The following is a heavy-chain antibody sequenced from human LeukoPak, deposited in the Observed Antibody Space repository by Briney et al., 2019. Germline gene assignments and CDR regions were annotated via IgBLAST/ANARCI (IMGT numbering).Heavy chain of an antibody. Sequence: PGGSLRLSCAASGFTFSSYSMNWVRQAPGKGLEWVSSISSSSSYIYYADSVKGRFTISRDNAKNSLYLQMNSLRAEDTAVYYCARAGSLDIVVVPAAAYYYYGMDVWGQGTTVTVSS. CDR3: ARAGSLDIVVVPAAAYYYYGMDV. V-gene: IGHV3-21*01. D-gene: IGHD2-2*03. CDR2: ISSSSSYI. CDR1: GFTFSSYS. J-gene: IGHJ6*02.